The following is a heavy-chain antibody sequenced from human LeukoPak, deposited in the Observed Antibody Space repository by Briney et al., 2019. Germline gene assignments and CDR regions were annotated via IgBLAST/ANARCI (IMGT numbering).Heavy chain of an antibody. CDR2: INPKNGGS. CDR1: GYTFTGYY. V-gene: IGHV1-2*02. Sequence: ASVKVSCKASGYTFTGYYMHWVRQAPGQGLEWVGWINPKNGGSNYAQKFQGRVTMTRDRSISTAYMELSRLTSDDTAVYYCARDGRSLLCSTGGWFDPWGQGTLVTVSS. D-gene: IGHD3-10*01. J-gene: IGHJ5*02. CDR3: ARDGRSLLCSTGGWFDP.